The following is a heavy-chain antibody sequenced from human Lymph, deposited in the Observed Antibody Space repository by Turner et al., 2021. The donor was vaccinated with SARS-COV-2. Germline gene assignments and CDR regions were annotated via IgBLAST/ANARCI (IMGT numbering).Heavy chain of an antibody. D-gene: IGHD4-17*01. V-gene: IGHV3-21*01. CDR1: GFTFSTYS. Sequence: EVRLVESGGGLVKPGGSLRLSCAASGFTFSTYSMNWVRQAPGKGLEGISSISSSSSYIYYADSVKGRFTISRDDAKNSLYLQMNSLRAEDTAVYYCARDIPTTADYFDYWGQGTLVTVSS. CDR2: ISSSSSYI. J-gene: IGHJ4*02. CDR3: ARDIPTTADYFDY.